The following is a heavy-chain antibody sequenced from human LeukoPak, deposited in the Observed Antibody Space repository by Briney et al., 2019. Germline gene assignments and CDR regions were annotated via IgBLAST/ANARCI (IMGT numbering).Heavy chain of an antibody. V-gene: IGHV3-30*04. Sequence: RKSLTLSCVVSGFNFANFAMRWVRQPLGEGLGWVAVISHDGRTKYYADSMKGRITLSRDTSTNTLFLQMNNLRSEDTAVYFCARPSPPGDGYNPPDHWGQGTLVSVPS. CDR2: ISHDGRTK. CDR3: ARPSPPGDGYNPPDH. CDR1: GFNFANFA. J-gene: IGHJ4*02. D-gene: IGHD5-24*01.